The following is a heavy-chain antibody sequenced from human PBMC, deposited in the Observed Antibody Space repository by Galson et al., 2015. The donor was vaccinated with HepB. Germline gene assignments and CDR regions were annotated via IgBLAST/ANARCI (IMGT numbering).Heavy chain of an antibody. Sequence: SLRLSCAASGFTFSSYGMHWVRQAPGKGLEWVAVISYDGSNKYYADSVKGRFTISRDNSKNTLYLQMNSLRAEDTAVYYCAKDGDSSGYYTYYFDYWGQGTLVTVSS. CDR3: AKDGDSSGYYTYYFDY. J-gene: IGHJ4*02. CDR1: GFTFSSYG. CDR2: ISYDGSNK. V-gene: IGHV3-30*18. D-gene: IGHD3-22*01.